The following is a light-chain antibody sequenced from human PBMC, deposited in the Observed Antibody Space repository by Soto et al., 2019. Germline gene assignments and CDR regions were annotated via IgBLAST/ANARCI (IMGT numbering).Light chain of an antibody. Sequence: QSVLTQPASVSGSPGQSVTISCTGTSSDVGGYNYVSWYQQHPGKAPKLMIYEVSNRPSGVSNRFSGSKSGTTASLTISGLQAEDEADYYCSSYTTSSTLVIGSGTKLTVL. V-gene: IGLV2-14*01. CDR2: EVS. J-gene: IGLJ1*01. CDR1: SSDVGGYNY. CDR3: SSYTTSSTLV.